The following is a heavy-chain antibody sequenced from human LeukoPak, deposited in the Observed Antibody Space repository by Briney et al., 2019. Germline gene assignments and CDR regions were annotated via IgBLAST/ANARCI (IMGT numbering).Heavy chain of an antibody. Sequence: ASVKVSCKASGYTFTGYYMHWVRRAPGQGLEWMGWINPNSGGTNYAQKFQGRVTMTRDTSISTAYMELSRLRSDDTAVYYCARGIVGATYFDYWGQGTLVTVSS. CDR3: ARGIVGATYFDY. CDR2: INPNSGGT. J-gene: IGHJ4*02. V-gene: IGHV1-2*02. CDR1: GYTFTGYY. D-gene: IGHD1-26*01.